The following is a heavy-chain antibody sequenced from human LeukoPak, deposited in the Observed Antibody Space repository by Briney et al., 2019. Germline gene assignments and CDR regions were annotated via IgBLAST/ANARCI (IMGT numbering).Heavy chain of an antibody. D-gene: IGHD5-18*01. CDR2: IYYSGST. V-gene: IGHV4-31*03. CDR1: GGSISSGGYY. Sequence: SETLSLTCTVSGGSISSGGYYWSWIRQHPGKGLEWIGYIYYSGSTYYNPSLKSRVTISVDTSKNQFSLKLSSVTAADTAVYYCARHREGGYSYGADYWGQGTLVTVSS. J-gene: IGHJ4*02. CDR3: ARHREGGYSYGADY.